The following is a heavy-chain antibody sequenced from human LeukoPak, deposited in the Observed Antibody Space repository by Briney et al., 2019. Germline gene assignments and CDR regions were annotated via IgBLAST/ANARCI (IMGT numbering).Heavy chain of an antibody. D-gene: IGHD6-19*01. Sequence: GGSLRLSCAASGFTFSSYVMHWVRQAPGKGLEWVAVISYDGSSKYYADSVKGRFTISRDNAKNSLYLQMNSLSAEDTAVYYCAKLSSGWFEDYWGQGTLVTVSS. CDR1: GFTFSSYV. CDR3: AKLSSGWFEDY. J-gene: IGHJ4*02. CDR2: ISYDGSSK. V-gene: IGHV3-30*04.